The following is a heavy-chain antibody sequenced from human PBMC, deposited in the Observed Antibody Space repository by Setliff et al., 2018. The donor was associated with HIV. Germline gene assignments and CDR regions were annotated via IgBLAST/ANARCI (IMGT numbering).Heavy chain of an antibody. V-gene: IGHV1-46*01. J-gene: IGHJ4*02. CDR2: MYTSGGGA. CDR3: ARVEGATATLTD. Sequence: GASVKVSCKTSGYSFTTYYIHWMRQAPGRGLEWVGLMYTSGGGAKYAQKFQGRVTMTRDTSTRTVYMELSSLRSEDTAVYYCARVEGATATLTDWGQGTLVTVSS. D-gene: IGHD1-26*01. CDR1: GYSFTTYY.